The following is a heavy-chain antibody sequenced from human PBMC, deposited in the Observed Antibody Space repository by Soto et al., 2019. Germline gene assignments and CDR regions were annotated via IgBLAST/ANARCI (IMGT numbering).Heavy chain of an antibody. J-gene: IGHJ6*03. Sequence: PSETLSLTCTVSGGSISSYYWSWIRQPPGKGLKWIGYIYYSGSTNYNPSLKSRVTISVDTSKNQFSIKLSSVTAADTAVYYCARRWFGEWTPHYYYYYYMDVWGKGTTVTVSS. CDR3: ARRWFGEWTPHYYYYYYMDV. D-gene: IGHD3-10*01. V-gene: IGHV4-59*08. CDR2: IYYSGST. CDR1: GGSISSYY.